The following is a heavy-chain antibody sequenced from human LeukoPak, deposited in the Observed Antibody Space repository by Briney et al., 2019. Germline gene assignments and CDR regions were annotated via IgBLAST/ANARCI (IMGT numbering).Heavy chain of an antibody. D-gene: IGHD1-26*01. J-gene: IGHJ4*02. CDR3: ARSVGASIRKNLYFDY. CDR1: GFTFSNAW. CDR2: IYSGGSA. V-gene: IGHV3-53*01. Sequence: PGGSLRLSCAVSGFTFSNAWMSWVRQAPGKGLEWVSLIYSGGSAYYADSVKGRFTISRDNSKNTLDLQMNSLRAEDTAVYYCARSVGASIRKNLYFDYWGQGTLVTVSS.